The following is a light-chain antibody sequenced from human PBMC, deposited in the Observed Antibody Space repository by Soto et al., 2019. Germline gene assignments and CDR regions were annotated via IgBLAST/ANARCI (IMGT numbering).Light chain of an antibody. CDR1: QIVNTSF. CDR3: QQFGSSGPLC. J-gene: IGKJ4*01. CDR2: GAS. V-gene: IGKV3-20*01. Sequence: VLARERVKISVSAVGIENLSRRTIQIVNTSFLAWYQQKPGQPPRLLIYGASSRATGVPDRFSASGSATDFSLTIRRLETEDSAVYYCQQFGSSGPLCFGGGTKVDIK.